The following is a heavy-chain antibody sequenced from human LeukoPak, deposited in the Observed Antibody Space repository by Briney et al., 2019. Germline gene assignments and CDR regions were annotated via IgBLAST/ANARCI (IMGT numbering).Heavy chain of an antibody. CDR1: GGSISSYY. Sequence: PSQTLSLTCTVSGGSISSYYWSWIRQPPGKGLEWIGRIYTSGSTNYNPSLKSRVTMSVDTSKNQFSLKLSSVTAADTAVYYCARGGIAVAGYYYYYMDVWGKGTTVTVSS. CDR3: ARGGIAVAGYYYYYMDV. CDR2: IYTSGST. J-gene: IGHJ6*03. V-gene: IGHV4-4*07. D-gene: IGHD6-19*01.